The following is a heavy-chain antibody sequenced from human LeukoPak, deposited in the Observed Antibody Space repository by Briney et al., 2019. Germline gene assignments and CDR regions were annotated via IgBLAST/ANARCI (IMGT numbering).Heavy chain of an antibody. Sequence: GGSLRLSCAASGFTFRNYGMHWVRQAPDKGLEWVAFIRYDGSSKYCADSVRGRFTISRDNSKNTLYLHMDSLRPEDTAVYYCAKDLLRDRWFGESWGQGTLVTVSS. V-gene: IGHV3-30*02. D-gene: IGHD3-10*01. CDR1: GFTFRNYG. CDR3: AKDLLRDRWFGES. J-gene: IGHJ5*02. CDR2: IRYDGSSK.